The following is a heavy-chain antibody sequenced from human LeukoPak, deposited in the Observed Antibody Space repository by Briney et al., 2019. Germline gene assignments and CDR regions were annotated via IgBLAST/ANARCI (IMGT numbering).Heavy chain of an antibody. CDR2: ISGSSSTI. CDR1: GFIFSSYS. Sequence: GGSLRLSCAASGFIFSSYSMNWVRQAPGKGLEWISYISGSSSTIYYADSVKGRFTISRDNAKNSLYLQMNSLRAEDTAVYYCANIYCSSSSCYFYYMDVWGKGTTVTVPS. V-gene: IGHV3-48*01. J-gene: IGHJ6*03. CDR3: ANIYCSSSSCYFYYMDV. D-gene: IGHD2-2*01.